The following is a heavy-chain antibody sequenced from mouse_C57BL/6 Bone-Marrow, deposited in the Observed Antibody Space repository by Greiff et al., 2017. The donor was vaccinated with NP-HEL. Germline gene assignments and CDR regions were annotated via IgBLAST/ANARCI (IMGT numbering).Heavy chain of an antibody. CDR3: ARRGWDYVLFAY. CDR1: GYSFTSYY. J-gene: IGHJ3*01. V-gene: IGHV1-66*01. Sequence: QVQLQQSGPELVKPGASVKISCKASGYSFTSYYIHWVKQRPGQGLEWIGWIYPGRGNTKYNEKFKGKATLTADTSSSTAYMQLSSLTSEDAAVYYCARRGWDYVLFAYWGQGTLVTVSA. CDR2: IYPGRGNT. D-gene: IGHD2-4*01.